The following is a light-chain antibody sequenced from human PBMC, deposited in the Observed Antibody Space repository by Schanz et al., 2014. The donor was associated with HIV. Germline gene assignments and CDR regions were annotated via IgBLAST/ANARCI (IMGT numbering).Light chain of an antibody. J-gene: IGKJ5*01. CDR3: QQYSSSSST. CDR1: QSVKSNF. V-gene: IGKV3-20*01. CDR2: GAS. Sequence: EIVLTQSPGTLSLSPGERGTLSCRASQSVKSNFIGWYQQKPGQAPRLLIFGASNRATGIPDRFSGGGSGTDFTLTISRVEPEDYAVYYCQQYSSSSSTFGQGTRVEIK.